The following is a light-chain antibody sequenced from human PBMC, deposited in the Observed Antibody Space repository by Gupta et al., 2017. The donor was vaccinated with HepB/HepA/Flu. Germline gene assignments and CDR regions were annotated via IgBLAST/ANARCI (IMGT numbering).Light chain of an antibody. CDR2: AAS. CDR1: QNSVNY. CDR3: QESYHTLS. V-gene: IGKV1-39*01. J-gene: IGKJ5*01. Sequence: DIQMTQSPFSLAASVGDRVTITCRASQNSVNYFNWYQHKPGKAPKLLLYAASSLQSGVPSRFSGSGSGSDFTLTISSLQPEDFATYYCQESYHTLSFGQGTRVEIK.